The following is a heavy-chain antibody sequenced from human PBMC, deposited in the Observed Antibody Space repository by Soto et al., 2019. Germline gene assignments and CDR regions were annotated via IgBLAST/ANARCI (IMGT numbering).Heavy chain of an antibody. CDR3: ARVGQQLVRHYYYGMDV. CDR1: GGSFSGYY. J-gene: IGHJ6*02. D-gene: IGHD6-13*01. Sequence: PSETLSLTCAVYGGSFSGYYWSWIRQPPGKGLEWIGEINHSGSTNYNPSLKSRVTISVDTSKNQFSLKLGSVTAADTAVYYCARVGQQLVRHYYYGMDVWGQGTTVTVSS. V-gene: IGHV4-34*01. CDR2: INHSGST.